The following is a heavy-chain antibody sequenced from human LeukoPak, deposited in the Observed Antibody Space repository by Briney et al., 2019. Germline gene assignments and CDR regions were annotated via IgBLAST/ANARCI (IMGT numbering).Heavy chain of an antibody. Sequence: ASVKVSCKASGYTFTSYYMHWVRQAPGQGLEWMGIINPSGGSTSYAQKFQGRVTMTRDTSTSTVYMELSSLRSEDTAVYYCARDLLEYSSAYDQSWFDPWGQGTLVTVSS. CDR2: INPSGGST. V-gene: IGHV1-46*01. CDR3: ARDLLEYSSAYDQSWFDP. CDR1: GYTFTSYY. J-gene: IGHJ5*02. D-gene: IGHD6-6*01.